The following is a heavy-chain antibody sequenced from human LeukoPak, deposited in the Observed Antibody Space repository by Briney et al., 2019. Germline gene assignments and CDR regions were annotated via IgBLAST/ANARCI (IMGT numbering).Heavy chain of an antibody. CDR1: GFTFSSYG. CDR3: ARKPTGGIDYYYYGMDV. Sequence: GGSLRLSCAASGFTFSSYGMRWVRQAPGKGLEWVAVIWYDGSNKYYADSVKGRFTISRDNSKNTLYLQMNSLRAEDTAVYYCARKPTGGIDYYYYGMDVWGQGTTVTVSS. J-gene: IGHJ6*02. V-gene: IGHV3-33*01. CDR2: IWYDGSNK. D-gene: IGHD2-15*01.